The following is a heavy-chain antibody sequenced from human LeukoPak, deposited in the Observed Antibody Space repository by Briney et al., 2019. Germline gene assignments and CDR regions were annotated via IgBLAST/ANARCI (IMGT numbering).Heavy chain of an antibody. CDR2: IYSGGST. CDR3: ARDLYGDYRDAFDI. CDR1: GFTFSIYW. J-gene: IGHJ3*02. Sequence: GGSLRLSCAASGFTFSIYWMSWVRQAPGKGLEWVSVIYSGGSTYYADSVKGRFTISRDNSKNTLYLQMNSLRAEDTAVYYCARDLYGDYRDAFDIWGQGTMVTVSS. V-gene: IGHV3-53*01. D-gene: IGHD4-17*01.